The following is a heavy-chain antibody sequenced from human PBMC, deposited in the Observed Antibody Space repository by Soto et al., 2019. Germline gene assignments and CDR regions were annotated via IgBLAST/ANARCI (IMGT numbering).Heavy chain of an antibody. J-gene: IGHJ4*02. Sequence: SVKVSCKASGGTFSSYAISWVRQAPGQGLEWMGGIIPIFGTANYAQKFQGRVTITADESTSPAYMELSSLRSEDTAVYYCVREENAVTTNYWGQGTLVTVSS. V-gene: IGHV1-69*13. CDR2: IIPIFGTA. CDR3: VREENAVTTNY. D-gene: IGHD4-17*01. CDR1: GGTFSSYA.